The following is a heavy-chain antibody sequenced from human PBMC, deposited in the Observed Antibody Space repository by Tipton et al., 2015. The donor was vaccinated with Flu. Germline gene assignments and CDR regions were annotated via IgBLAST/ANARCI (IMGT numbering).Heavy chain of an antibody. Sequence: LRLSCAASGFTFSSYEMNWVRRPPGKGLEWIGTIYHSGTTYYNPSLKSRLTISVDTSKNQFSLRLSSVTAADTAVYYCARHTGDSVRGVIDYWGQGTLVTVSS. D-gene: IGHD3-10*02. J-gene: IGHJ4*02. CDR2: IYHSGTT. V-gene: IGHV4-38-2*01. CDR1: GFTFSSYE. CDR3: ARHTGDSVRGVIDY.